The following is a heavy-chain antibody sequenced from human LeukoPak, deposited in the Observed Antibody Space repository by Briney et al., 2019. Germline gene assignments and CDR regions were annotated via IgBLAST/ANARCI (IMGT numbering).Heavy chain of an antibody. V-gene: IGHV3-30*01. D-gene: IGHD2-21*02. CDR1: GFTFSSYA. CDR3: ARDLPLPQIVVVTAGFDY. Sequence: GRSLRLSCAASGFTFSSYATHWVRQAPGKGLEWVAVISYDGSNKYYADSVKGRFTISRDNSKNTLYLQMNSLRAEDTAVYYCARDLPLPQIVVVTAGFDYWGQGTLVTVSS. CDR2: ISYDGSNK. J-gene: IGHJ4*02.